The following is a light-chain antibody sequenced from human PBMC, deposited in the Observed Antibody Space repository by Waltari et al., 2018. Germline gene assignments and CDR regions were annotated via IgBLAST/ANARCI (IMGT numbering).Light chain of an antibody. CDR3: QQSYSALYT. V-gene: IGKV1-39*01. CDR2: AAS. J-gene: IGKJ2*01. Sequence: DIQMTQSPSSLSASVGDRVTITCRASQSIRTYLNWYQQKRGKAPKLLIYAASTLQSGVPSRFSGSGSGTAFTLTISSLQPEDFAIYYCQQSYSALYTFGQGTILEI. CDR1: QSIRTY.